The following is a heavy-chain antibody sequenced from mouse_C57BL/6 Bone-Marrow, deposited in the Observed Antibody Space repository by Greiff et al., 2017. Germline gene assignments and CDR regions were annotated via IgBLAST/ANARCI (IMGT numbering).Heavy chain of an antibody. CDR2: IDPANGNT. Sequence: VHVKQSVAELVRPGASVKLSCTASGFNIKNTYMPWVKQRPEQGLEWIGRIDPANGNTKYAPKFQGKATITADTSSNTAYLQLSSLTSEDTAIYYCARGSRGAWFADWGQGTLVTVSA. CDR3: ARGSRGAWFAD. J-gene: IGHJ3*01. V-gene: IGHV14-3*01. D-gene: IGHD1-1*01. CDR1: GFNIKNTY.